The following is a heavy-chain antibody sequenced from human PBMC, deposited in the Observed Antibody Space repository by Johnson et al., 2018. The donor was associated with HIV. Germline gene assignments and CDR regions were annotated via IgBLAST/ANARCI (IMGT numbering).Heavy chain of an antibody. J-gene: IGHJ3*01. D-gene: IGHD5-18*01. CDR1: GFTFDDYA. CDR3: ARDGRDLVTRGSFDV. Sequence: QLVESGGGLVQPGRSLRLSCAASGFTFDDYAMHWVRQAPGKGLEWVSVIFTVGDVYYADSVKGLFTISRDNSKNFLYLQMNSLRPEDTAVYYCARDGRDLVTRGSFDVLGQGTVVTFSS. CDR2: IFTVGDV. V-gene: IGHV3/OR16-10*03.